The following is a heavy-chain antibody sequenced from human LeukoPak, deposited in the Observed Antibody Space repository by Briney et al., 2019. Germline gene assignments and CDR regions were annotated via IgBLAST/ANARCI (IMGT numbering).Heavy chain of an antibody. Sequence: ASVKVSCKASGGTFSSYAISWVRQAPGQGREGMGWVNPNSGNSGYAQKFQGRVTMTRDTSISTAYMELINLRSDDTAVYYCARGTPYCSSASCYNYWGQGSLVTVSS. CDR3: ARGTPYCSSASCYNY. J-gene: IGHJ4*02. CDR1: GGTFSSYA. D-gene: IGHD2-2*02. CDR2: VNPNSGNS. V-gene: IGHV1-8*02.